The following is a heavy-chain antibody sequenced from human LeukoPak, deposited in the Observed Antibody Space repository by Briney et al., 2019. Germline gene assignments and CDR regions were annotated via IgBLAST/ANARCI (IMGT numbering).Heavy chain of an antibody. J-gene: IGHJ4*02. CDR1: GFTFSSYA. Sequence: SGGSLRLSCAASGFTFSSYAMSWVRQAPGKGLEWVSAISGSGGGKNYADSVKGRFTISRDKSKNTLYLQMNSLRAEDTAVYYCAKSPTAYYFDYWGQGTLVPVSS. V-gene: IGHV3-23*01. CDR3: AKSPTAYYFDY. D-gene: IGHD5-18*01. CDR2: ISGSGGGK.